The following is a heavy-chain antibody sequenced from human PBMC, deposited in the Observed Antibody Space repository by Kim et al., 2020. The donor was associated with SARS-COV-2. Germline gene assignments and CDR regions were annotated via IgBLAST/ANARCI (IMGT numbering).Heavy chain of an antibody. Sequence: GGSLRLSCAASGFTFSSYGMHWVRQAPGKGLEWVAVIWYDGSNKYYADSVKGRFTISRDNSKNTLYLQMNSLRAEDTAVYYCAKDALRGDIVVVVSIYYGMDVWGQGTTVTVS. CDR1: GFTFSSYG. D-gene: IGHD2-15*01. J-gene: IGHJ6*02. V-gene: IGHV3-33*06. CDR2: IWYDGSNK. CDR3: AKDALRGDIVVVVSIYYGMDV.